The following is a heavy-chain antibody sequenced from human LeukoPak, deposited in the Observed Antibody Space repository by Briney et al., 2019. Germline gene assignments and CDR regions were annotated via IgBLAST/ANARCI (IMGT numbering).Heavy chain of an antibody. D-gene: IGHD3-16*02. J-gene: IGHJ4*02. CDR2: INHSGST. Sequence: SETLSLTCAVYGGSFSGYCWSWIRQPPGKGLEWIGEINHSGSTNYNPSLKSRVTISVDTSKNQFSLKLSSVTAADTAVYYCASQSQYVWGSYRYPTPFDYWGQGTLVTVSS. CDR3: ASQSQYVWGSYRYPTPFDY. CDR1: GGSFSGYC. V-gene: IGHV4-34*01.